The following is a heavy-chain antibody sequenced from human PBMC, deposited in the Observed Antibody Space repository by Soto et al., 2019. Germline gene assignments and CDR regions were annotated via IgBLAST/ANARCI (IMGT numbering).Heavy chain of an antibody. CDR2: IIPIFGTA. CDR3: ARGYCSSTSCYRNYYYYGMDV. J-gene: IGHJ6*02. CDR1: GGTFSSYA. V-gene: IGHV1-69*13. Sequence: ASVKVSCKASGGTFSSYAISWVRQAPGQGLEWMGGIIPIFGTANYAQKFQGRVTITADESTSTAYKELSSLRSEDTAVYYCARGYCSSTSCYRNYYYYGMDVWGQGTTVTVSS. D-gene: IGHD2-2*01.